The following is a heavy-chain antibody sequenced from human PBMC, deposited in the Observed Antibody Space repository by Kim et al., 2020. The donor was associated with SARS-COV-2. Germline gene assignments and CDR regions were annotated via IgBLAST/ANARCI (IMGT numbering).Heavy chain of an antibody. V-gene: IGHV3-23*01. Sequence: GGSLRLSCAASGFTFSSYAMSWVRQAPGKGLEWVSAISSSGGSTYYADSVKGRFTISRDNSKNTLYLQMNSLRAEDTAVYYCAKAGKLWFGELGSYYYGMDIWGQGTTVTVSS. CDR2: ISSSGGST. CDR3: AKAGKLWFGELGSYYYGMDI. J-gene: IGHJ6*02. D-gene: IGHD3-10*01. CDR1: GFTFSSYA.